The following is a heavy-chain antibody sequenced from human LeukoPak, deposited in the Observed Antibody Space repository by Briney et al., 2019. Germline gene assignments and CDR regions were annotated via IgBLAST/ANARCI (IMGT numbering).Heavy chain of an antibody. J-gene: IGHJ4*02. D-gene: IGHD3-22*01. CDR1: EFTFSSYA. CDR2: ISHDGANG. Sequence: PGGSLRLSCTASEFTFSSYAMHWVRQAPGKGLEWVAVISHDGANGYYTDSVKGRFTISRDNSKNTLYLQLNNLRVEDTAVYYCARGSPTWYYDSGGAYWGQGTLVTVSS. V-gene: IGHV3-30-3*01. CDR3: ARGSPTWYYDSGGAY.